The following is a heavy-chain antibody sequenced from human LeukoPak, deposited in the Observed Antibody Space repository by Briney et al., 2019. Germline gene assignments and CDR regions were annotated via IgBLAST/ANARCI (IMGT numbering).Heavy chain of an antibody. J-gene: IGHJ4*02. CDR2: ISGSGGST. CDR3: AKGGVGSSWLMHFDY. Sequence: GGSLRLSCAASGFTFSSYAMSWVRQAPGKGLEWVSAISGSGGSTYYTDSVKGRFTIYRDNSKSTLYLQMNSLRAEDTALYSCAKGGVGSSWLMHFDYWGQGTLVTVSS. V-gene: IGHV3-23*01. D-gene: IGHD6-13*01. CDR1: GFTFSSYA.